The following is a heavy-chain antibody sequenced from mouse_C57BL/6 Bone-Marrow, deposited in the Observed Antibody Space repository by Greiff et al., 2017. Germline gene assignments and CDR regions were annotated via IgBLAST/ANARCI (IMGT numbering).Heavy chain of an antibody. J-gene: IGHJ4*01. CDR3: AKQTEDRSRITTRNYAMDY. V-gene: IGHV2-3*01. D-gene: IGHD2-4*01. CDR1: GFSLTSYG. Sequence: QVQLKQSGPGLVAPSQSLSITCTVSGFSLTSYGVSWVRQPPGKGLEWLGVIWGDGSTNYHSALISRLSISKENSKSQVFLKLNSLQTDDTATYYCAKQTEDRSRITTRNYAMDYWGQGTSGTVSS. CDR2: IWGDGST.